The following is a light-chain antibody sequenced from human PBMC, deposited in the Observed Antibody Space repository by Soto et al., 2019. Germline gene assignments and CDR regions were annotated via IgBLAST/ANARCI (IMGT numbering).Light chain of an antibody. Sequence: ALTQPASVSASPGQSITISCIGTYSDVGGYKHVSWYQQHPGKAPKLIIFEASNRPSGISNRFSGSKSGNTASLTISGLQADDEADYYCSSYTSSSTLYIFGTGTKVTVL. CDR2: EAS. V-gene: IGLV2-14*01. J-gene: IGLJ1*01. CDR3: SSYTSSSTLYI. CDR1: YSDVGGYKH.